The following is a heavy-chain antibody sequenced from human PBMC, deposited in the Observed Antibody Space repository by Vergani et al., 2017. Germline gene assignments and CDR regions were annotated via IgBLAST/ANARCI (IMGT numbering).Heavy chain of an antibody. CDR1: GGSFSGYY. Sequence: QVQLQQWGAGLLKPSETLSLTCAVYGGSFSGYYWSWIRQPPGKGLEWIGEINHSGSTNYNPSLKSRVTISVDTSKNQFSLKLSSVTAADTAVYYCARVDXWLLPYYYYGMDYWGQGTPVTVSS. D-gene: IGHD3-22*01. CDR3: ARVDXWLLPYYYYGMDY. J-gene: IGHJ6*02. V-gene: IGHV4-34*01. CDR2: INHSGST.